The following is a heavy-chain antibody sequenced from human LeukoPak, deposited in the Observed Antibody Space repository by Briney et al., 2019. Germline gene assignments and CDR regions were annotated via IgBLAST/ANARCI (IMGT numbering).Heavy chain of an antibody. V-gene: IGHV4-59*01. CDR2: IYYNGRT. CDR1: GGSINGYY. J-gene: IGHJ4*02. CDR3: ARWYCSGGTCYYLDY. D-gene: IGHD2-15*01. Sequence: NPSETLSLTCAVSGGSINGYYWRWIRQSPGRGLEYIAHIYYNGRTDYNPSLKSRVTISVDTSRNQFSLRLNSVTAADTAVYFCARWYCSGGTCYYLDYWGQGTLVTVSS.